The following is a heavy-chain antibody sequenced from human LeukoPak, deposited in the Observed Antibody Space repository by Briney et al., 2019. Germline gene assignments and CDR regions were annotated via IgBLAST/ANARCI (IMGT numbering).Heavy chain of an antibody. D-gene: IGHD6-19*01. CDR3: ARGMYAVAGTSWFDP. CDR2: IYTSGST. CDR1: GGSISSYY. Sequence: SETLSVTCTVSGGSISSYYWSWIRQPAGKGLEWIGRIYTSGSTNYNPSLKSRVTMSVDTSKNHFSLKLSSVTAADTAVYYCARGMYAVAGTSWFDPWGQGTLVTVSS. J-gene: IGHJ5*02. V-gene: IGHV4-4*07.